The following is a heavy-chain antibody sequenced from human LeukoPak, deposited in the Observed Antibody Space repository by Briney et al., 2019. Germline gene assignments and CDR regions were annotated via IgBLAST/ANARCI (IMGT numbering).Heavy chain of an antibody. Sequence: ASVKVSCKASGGTFSSYAISWVRQAPGQGLEWMGRIIPIFGTANYAQKLQGRVTMTTDTSTSTAYMELRSLRSDDTAVYYCAREGREYYDFWSGSNWFDPWGQGTLVTVSS. CDR3: AREGREYYDFWSGSNWFDP. J-gene: IGHJ5*02. D-gene: IGHD3-3*01. V-gene: IGHV1-69*05. CDR2: IIPIFGTA. CDR1: GGTFSSYA.